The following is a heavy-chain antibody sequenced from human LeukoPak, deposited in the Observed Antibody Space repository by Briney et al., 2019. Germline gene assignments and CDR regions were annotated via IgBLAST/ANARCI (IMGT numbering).Heavy chain of an antibody. V-gene: IGHV1-2*02. J-gene: IGHJ4*02. D-gene: IGHD3-22*01. Sequence: ASVKVSCKASGYTFTGYYMHWERQAPGQGLEWMGWINPNSGGTNYAQKFQGRVTMTRDTSISTAYMELSRLRSDDTAVYYCARDTYYYDSSGYYYEDYWGQGTLVTVSS. CDR2: INPNSGGT. CDR1: GYTFTGYY. CDR3: ARDTYYYDSSGYYYEDY.